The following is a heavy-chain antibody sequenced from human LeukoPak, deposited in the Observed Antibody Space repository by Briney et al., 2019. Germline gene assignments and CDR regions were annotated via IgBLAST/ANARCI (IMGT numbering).Heavy chain of an antibody. CDR2: IKSKTDGGTT. V-gene: IGHV3-15*01. D-gene: IGHD3-10*01. CDR1: GFTFSNAW. J-gene: IGHJ1*01. Sequence: GGSLRPASAASGFTFSNAWISWVRQAPGKGLEWVGRIKSKTDGGTTDYAAPVKGRFTISRDDSKNTLYLRMNSLKTEDTAVYYCSGLGSDQWRQGPVDTVSS. CDR3: SGLGSDQ.